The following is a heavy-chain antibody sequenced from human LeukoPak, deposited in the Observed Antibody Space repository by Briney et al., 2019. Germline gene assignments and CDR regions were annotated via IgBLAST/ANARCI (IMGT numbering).Heavy chain of an antibody. J-gene: IGHJ4*02. D-gene: IGHD3-16*02. CDR2: INHSGST. CDR3: ARGLRYVWGSYRCAHDY. CDR1: GGSFSGYY. Sequence: SETLSLTCAVYGGSFSGYYWSWVRQPPGKGLEWVGEINHSGSTNYTPSLKIRVTISVDTSKNQFSLKLSSVTAADTAVYYCARGLRYVWGSYRCAHDYWGQGTLVTVSS. V-gene: IGHV4-34*01.